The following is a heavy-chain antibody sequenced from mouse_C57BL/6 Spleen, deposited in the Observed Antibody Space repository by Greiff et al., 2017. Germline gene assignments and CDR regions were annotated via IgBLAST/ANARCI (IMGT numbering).Heavy chain of an antibody. CDR1: GYTFTSYW. Sequence: QVHVKQPGAELVMPGASVKLSCKASGYTFTSYWMHWVKQRPGQGLEWIGEIDPSDSYTNYNQKFKGKSTLTVDKSSSTAYMQLSSLTSEDSAVYYCARGYYGTDPDYWGQGTTLTVSS. V-gene: IGHV1-69*01. CDR2: IDPSDSYT. J-gene: IGHJ2*01. D-gene: IGHD1-1*01. CDR3: ARGYYGTDPDY.